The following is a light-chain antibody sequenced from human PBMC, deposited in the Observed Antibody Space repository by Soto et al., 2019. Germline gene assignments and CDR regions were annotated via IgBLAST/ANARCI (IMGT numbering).Light chain of an antibody. V-gene: IGKV3-20*01. J-gene: IGKJ5*01. CDR3: QQYGSSPIT. Sequence: EIVLTQSPGILSLSPGERATLSCRATQTVFSNYIGWYQQKPGQAPRLLIYGASSRATGIPDRFSGTVSGTDFTLTISRLEPEDFAVYYCQQYGSSPITFGQGTRLEIK. CDR1: QTVFSNY. CDR2: GAS.